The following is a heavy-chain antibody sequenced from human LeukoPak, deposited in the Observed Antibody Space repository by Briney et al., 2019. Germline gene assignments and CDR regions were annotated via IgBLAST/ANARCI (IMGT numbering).Heavy chain of an antibody. J-gene: IGHJ5*02. V-gene: IGHV1-69*04. D-gene: IGHD2-2*01. Sequence: ASVKVSCKASGGTFSSYAISWVRQAPGQGLEWMGRIIPTLGIANYAQKFQGRVTITADKSTSTAYMELSSLRSEDTAVYYCAVVVPAARNWFDPWGQGTLVTVSS. CDR2: IIPTLGIA. CDR1: GGTFSSYA. CDR3: AVVVPAARNWFDP.